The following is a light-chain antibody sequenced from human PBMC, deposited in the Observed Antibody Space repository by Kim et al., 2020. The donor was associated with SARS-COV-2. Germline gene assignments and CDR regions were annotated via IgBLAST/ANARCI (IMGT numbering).Light chain of an antibody. CDR1: QSVSSSY. CDR2: GAS. J-gene: IGKJ2*01. V-gene: IGKV3-20*01. CDR3: QQYGSSLYT. Sequence: LAPGERATLSCRASQSVSSSYLAWYQQKPGQAPRLLIYGASSRATGIPERFSGSGSGTDFTLTISRLEPEDVAVYYCQQYGSSLYTFGQGTKLEI.